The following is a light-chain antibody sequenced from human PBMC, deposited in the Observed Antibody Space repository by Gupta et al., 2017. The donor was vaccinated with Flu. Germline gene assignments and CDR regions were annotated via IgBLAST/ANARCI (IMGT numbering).Light chain of an antibody. Sequence: VLTQSPGTLSLSPGERATLSCRASQSVSSSYLAWYQQKPGQAPRLLIYGASSRATGIPDRFSGSGSGTDFTLNISRLEPEDFAVYYCQQYGSSPPYSFGQGTKLEIK. V-gene: IGKV3-20*01. CDR1: QSVSSSY. CDR2: GAS. CDR3: QQYGSSPPYS. J-gene: IGKJ2*03.